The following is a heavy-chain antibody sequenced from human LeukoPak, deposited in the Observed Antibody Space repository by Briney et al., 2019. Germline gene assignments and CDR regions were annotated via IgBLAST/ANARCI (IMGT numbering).Heavy chain of an antibody. CDR2: VSPHSGAT. D-gene: IGHD3-10*01. V-gene: IGHV1-2*02. J-gene: IGHJ4*02. Sequence: SVKVSCKASGYTFTGYYMHWVRQAPGQGLEWMGWVSPHSGATNYAQKFQGRVSMTRDTSISTAYMELSRLRSDDTAVYYCASKTGGSGSPFDYWGQGTLVTVSS. CDR3: ASKTGGSGSPFDY. CDR1: GYTFTGYY.